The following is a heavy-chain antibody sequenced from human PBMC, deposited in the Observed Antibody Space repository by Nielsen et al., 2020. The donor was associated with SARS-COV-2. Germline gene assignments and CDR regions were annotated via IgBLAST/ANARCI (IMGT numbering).Heavy chain of an antibody. V-gene: IGHV1-18*01. CDR1: GYTFTSYG. CDR3: ARGGAGVTAMFNGDY. J-gene: IGHJ4*02. Sequence: ASVKVSCKASGYTFTSYGISWVRHAPGQGLEWMGWISAYNGNTNSAQKLQGRVSMTTDTSTSTAYMELRTLRSDDTAVYYCARGGAGVTAMFNGDYWGQGTLVTVSS. CDR2: ISAYNGNT. D-gene: IGHD5-18*01.